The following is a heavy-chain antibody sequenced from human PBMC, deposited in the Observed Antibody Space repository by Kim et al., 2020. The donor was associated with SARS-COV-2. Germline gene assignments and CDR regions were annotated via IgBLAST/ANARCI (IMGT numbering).Heavy chain of an antibody. J-gene: IGHJ5*02. CDR3: GRATRDFDP. V-gene: IGHV3-7*03. CDR1: GFTFSTYW. D-gene: IGHD1-1*01. Sequence: GGSLRLSCAASGFTFSTYWMSWVRQAPGKGLEWLAIISLDGSQRYYVDSVKGRFTISRDNSKNSLYLQMNSLRAEDTAFYYCGRATRDFDPWGQGTLVTVSS. CDR2: ISLDGSQR.